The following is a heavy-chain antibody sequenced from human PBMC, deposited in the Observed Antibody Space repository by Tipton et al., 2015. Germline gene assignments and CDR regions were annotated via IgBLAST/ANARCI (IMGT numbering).Heavy chain of an antibody. CDR3: ARDPYWDSSGYYGDGFDI. CDR2: IRRSGNTI. D-gene: IGHD3-22*01. V-gene: IGHV3-11*04. Sequence: SLRLSCAASGFTFSDYDMNWIRQAPGKGLEWVSYIRRSGNTIYYADSVKGRFIISRDNARNSLYLQMNSLRAEDTAVYYCARDPYWDSSGYYGDGFDIWGQGTMVTVSS. CDR1: GFTFSDYD. J-gene: IGHJ3*02.